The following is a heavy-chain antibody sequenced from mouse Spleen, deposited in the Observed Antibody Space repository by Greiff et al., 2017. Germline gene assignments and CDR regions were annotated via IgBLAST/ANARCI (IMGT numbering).Heavy chain of an antibody. Sequence: EVMLVESEGGLVQPGSSMKLSCTASGFTFSDYYMAWVRQVPEKGLEWVANINYDGSSTYYLDSLKSRFIISRDNAKNILYLQMSSLKSEDTATYYCARGGTTVVEGWFAYWGQGTLVTVSA. CDR1: GFTFSDYY. J-gene: IGHJ3*01. D-gene: IGHD1-1*01. CDR2: INYDGSST. CDR3: ARGGTTVVEGWFAY. V-gene: IGHV5-16*01.